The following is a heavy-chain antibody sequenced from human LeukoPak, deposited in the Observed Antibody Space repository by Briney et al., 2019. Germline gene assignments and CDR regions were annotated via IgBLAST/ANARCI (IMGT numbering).Heavy chain of an antibody. CDR3: ARGHTPHSYSSGYFDY. D-gene: IGHD6-19*01. Sequence: HPGGSLRLSCVASGFSLSSYGIHWVRQAPGKGLEWVAVMWYDGSDSYYADSVKGRFTISRDNSRNTLYLQMNSLRAEDTAVYYCARGHTPHSYSSGYFDYWGQGTLVTVSS. J-gene: IGHJ4*02. CDR2: MWYDGSDS. CDR1: GFSLSSYG. V-gene: IGHV3-33*01.